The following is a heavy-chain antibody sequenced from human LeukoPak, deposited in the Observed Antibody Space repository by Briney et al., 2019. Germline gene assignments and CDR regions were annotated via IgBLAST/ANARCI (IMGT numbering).Heavy chain of an antibody. Sequence: PGGSLRLSCAASGFTFSSYGMHWVRQAPGKGLEWVAFIRYDGSNKYYADSVKGRFTISRDNSKNTLYLQMNSLRAEDTAVYYCGKGKLRYFDWSIDYWGQGTLVTVSS. J-gene: IGHJ4*02. CDR2: IRYDGSNK. V-gene: IGHV3-30*02. CDR1: GFTFSSYG. CDR3: GKGKLRYFDWSIDY. D-gene: IGHD3-9*01.